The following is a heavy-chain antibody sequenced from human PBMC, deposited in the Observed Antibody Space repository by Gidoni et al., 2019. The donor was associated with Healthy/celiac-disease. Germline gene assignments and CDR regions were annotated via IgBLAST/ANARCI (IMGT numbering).Heavy chain of an antibody. CDR2: ISGSGGST. CDR3: AKASSWGGEGFDI. V-gene: IGHV3-23*01. CDR1: GFTFSSYA. Sequence: EVQLLESGGGLVQPGGSLRLSCAASGFTFSSYAMSWVRQAPGKGLEWVSAISGSGGSTYYAGSVKGRLTISRDNSKNTLYLQMNSLRAEDTAVYYCAKASSWGGEGFDIWGQGTMVTVSS. J-gene: IGHJ3*02. D-gene: IGHD6-13*01.